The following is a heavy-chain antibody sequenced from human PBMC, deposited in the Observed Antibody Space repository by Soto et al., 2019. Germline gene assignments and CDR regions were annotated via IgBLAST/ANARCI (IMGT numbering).Heavy chain of an antibody. CDR2: ISGSGGST. J-gene: IGHJ5*02. CDR3: AKDCRIVVGAEFDP. CDR1: GFTFSNYA. D-gene: IGHD3-22*01. V-gene: IGHV3-23*01. Sequence: GGSLRLSCAASGFTFSNYAMSWVRQAPGKGLEWVSSISGSGGSTYYTDSVKGRFTISRDNSKNTLYLQMNSLRVEDTAVYFCAKDCRIVVGAEFDPWGQGTLVTVSS.